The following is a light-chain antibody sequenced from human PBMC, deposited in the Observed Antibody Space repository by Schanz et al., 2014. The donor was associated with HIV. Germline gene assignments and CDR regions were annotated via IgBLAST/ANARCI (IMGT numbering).Light chain of an antibody. Sequence: EIVLTQSPAILSLSPGDRATLSCRASQSVSSHLAWYQQKPGQAPRLVIFRASTRATGFPARFSGSGSGTEFTLTISGLEPDDFAVYYCQQYSGSPPWTFGQGTKVEIK. CDR1: QSVSSH. CDR2: RAS. CDR3: QQYSGSPPWT. J-gene: IGKJ1*01. V-gene: IGKV3-20*01.